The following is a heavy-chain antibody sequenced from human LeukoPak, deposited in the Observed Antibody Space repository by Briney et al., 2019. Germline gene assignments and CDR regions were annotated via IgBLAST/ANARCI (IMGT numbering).Heavy chain of an antibody. CDR1: GYTFTRYG. D-gene: IGHD5-24*01. CDR2: ISAYNGNT. V-gene: IGHV1-18*01. J-gene: IGHJ4*02. Sequence: GASVKVSCKASGYTFTRYGISWVRQAPGQGLEWMGWISAYNGNTNYAQKLQGRVTMTTDTSTSTAYMELRSLRSDDTAVYYCATVGEMAPHVWPDYWGQGTLVTVSS. CDR3: ATVGEMAPHVWPDY.